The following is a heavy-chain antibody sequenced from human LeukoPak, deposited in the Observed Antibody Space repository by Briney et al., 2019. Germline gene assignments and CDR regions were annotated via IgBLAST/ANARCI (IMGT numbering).Heavy chain of an antibody. CDR1: GGSISSYY. CDR2: IYTSGST. Sequence: SETLSLTCTVSGGSISSYYWSWIRQPAGKGLEWIGRIYTSGSTNCNPSLKSRVTMSVDTSKNQFSLKLSSVTAADTAVYYCARDGCSSTSCKAAEYYYYGMDVWGQGTTVTVSS. CDR3: ARDGCSSTSCKAAEYYYYGMDV. D-gene: IGHD2-2*01. J-gene: IGHJ6*02. V-gene: IGHV4-4*07.